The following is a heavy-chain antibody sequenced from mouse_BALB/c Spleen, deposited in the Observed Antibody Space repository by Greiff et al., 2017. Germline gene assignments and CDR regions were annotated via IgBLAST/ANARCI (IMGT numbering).Heavy chain of an antibody. Sequence: QVHVKQSGAELAKPGASVKMSCKASGYTFTSYWMHWVKQRPGQGLEWIGYINPSTGYTEYNQKFKDKATLTADKSSSTAYMQLSSLTSEDSAVYYCARYYGSSYFDYWGQGTTLTVSS. D-gene: IGHD1-1*01. CDR1: GYTFTSYW. V-gene: IGHV1-7*01. J-gene: IGHJ2*01. CDR2: INPSTGYT. CDR3: ARYYGSSYFDY.